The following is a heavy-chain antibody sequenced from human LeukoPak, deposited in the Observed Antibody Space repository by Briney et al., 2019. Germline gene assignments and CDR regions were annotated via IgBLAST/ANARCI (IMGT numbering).Heavy chain of an antibody. J-gene: IGHJ5*02. V-gene: IGHV3-23*01. CDR1: GFTVTTTY. D-gene: IGHD6-19*01. Sequence: GGSLRLSCAASGFTVTTTYMSWVRQAPGKGLEWVSAISGSGGSTYYADSVKGRFTISRDNSKNTLYLQMNSLRAEDTAVYYCAKDLRVAAVAGTRGWFDPWGQGTLVTVSS. CDR2: ISGSGGST. CDR3: AKDLRVAAVAGTRGWFDP.